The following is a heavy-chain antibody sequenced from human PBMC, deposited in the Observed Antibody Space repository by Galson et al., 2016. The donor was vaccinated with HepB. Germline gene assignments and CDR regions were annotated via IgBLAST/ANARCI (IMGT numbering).Heavy chain of an antibody. Sequence: IRQPPGKGLEWIGYISYTGSTNYNPSLKSRVTISADTSTNQFSLKLSSVTAADTAVYYCARVRDRYCSDGSCYSELAYYGLDVWGQGTTVIVSS. V-gene: IGHV4-59*01. CDR3: ARVRDRYCSDGSCYSELAYYGLDV. CDR2: ISYTGST. D-gene: IGHD2-15*01. J-gene: IGHJ6*02.